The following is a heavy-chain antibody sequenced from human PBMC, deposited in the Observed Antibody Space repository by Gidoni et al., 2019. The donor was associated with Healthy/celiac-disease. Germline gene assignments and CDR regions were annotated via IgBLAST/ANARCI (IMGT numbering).Heavy chain of an antibody. D-gene: IGHD3-22*01. Sequence: EVQLVQSGAEVKKPGESLKISCKGSGYSFTSYWIGWVRQMPGKGLEWMGIIYPGDSDTRYSPSFQGQVTISADKSISTAYLQWSSLKASDTAMYYCAISLRSYYDSSGYYYDYWGQGTLVTVSS. CDR2: IYPGDSDT. CDR1: GYSFTSYW. V-gene: IGHV5-51*03. CDR3: AISLRSYYDSSGYYYDY. J-gene: IGHJ4*02.